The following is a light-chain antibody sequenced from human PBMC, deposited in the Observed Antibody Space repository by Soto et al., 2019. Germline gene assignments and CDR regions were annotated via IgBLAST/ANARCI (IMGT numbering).Light chain of an antibody. CDR3: QQSYSPPPWT. V-gene: IGKV1-39*01. CDR2: AAS. CDR1: QSISSY. J-gene: IGKJ1*01. Sequence: DIQMTQSPSSLSASVGDRVTITCRASQSISSYLNWYQQKPGKAPKLLIYAASSLQSGVPSRFSGSGSGTDFNLTISSLQPEDFATYYRQQSYSPPPWTFGQGTKVEIK.